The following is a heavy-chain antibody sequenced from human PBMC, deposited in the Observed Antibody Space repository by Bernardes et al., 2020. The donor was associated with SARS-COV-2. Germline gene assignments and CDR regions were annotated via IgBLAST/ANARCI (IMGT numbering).Heavy chain of an antibody. J-gene: IGHJ6*02. V-gene: IGHV4-39*01. CDR2: IYSSGSS. CDR3: AGSSCGIDCYIGGLRSWDYGMDV. D-gene: IGHD2-21*02. CDR1: GGSISSSNYY. Sequence: SEPLYLTCTVSGGSISSSNYYWGWLRQPPGKGLEWIGSIYSSGSSYYNPSLQSRVSQSTDTSKNQFSLRLSFVTAADTAVYYCAGSSCGIDCYIGGLRSWDYGMDVWGQGTTVTVSS.